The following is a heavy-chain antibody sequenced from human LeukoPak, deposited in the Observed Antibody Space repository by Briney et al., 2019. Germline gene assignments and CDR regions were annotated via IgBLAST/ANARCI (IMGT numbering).Heavy chain of an antibody. CDR2: IFHDGVT. Sequence: SETLSLTCAVSGASISGNYWSWIQQSPEKGLEWIGHIFHDGVTDYNPSLMSRVSIFSDTPKNHFSLRLTSVTAADTAVYYCARGGAAAGIRQFDYWGQGTLVTVSS. V-gene: IGHV4-59*01. J-gene: IGHJ4*02. D-gene: IGHD6-13*01. CDR1: GASISGNY. CDR3: ARGGAAAGIRQFDY.